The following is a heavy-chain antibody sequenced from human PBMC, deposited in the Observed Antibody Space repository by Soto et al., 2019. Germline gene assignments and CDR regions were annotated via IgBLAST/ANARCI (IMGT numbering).Heavy chain of an antibody. D-gene: IGHD3-9*01. CDR3: ARGDDILTGPMLEY. V-gene: IGHV3-23*01. CDR1: GFTFNIYA. CDR2: ISGSGGSS. Sequence: EVQLLESGGALVQPGGSLRLSCAASGFTFNIYAMNWVRQAPGRGLEWVSAISGSGGSSYYADSVKGRFTVSRDNSWNTLSLQMNSLRAEDTAVYYCARGDDILTGPMLEYWGQGTLVTVSS. J-gene: IGHJ4*02.